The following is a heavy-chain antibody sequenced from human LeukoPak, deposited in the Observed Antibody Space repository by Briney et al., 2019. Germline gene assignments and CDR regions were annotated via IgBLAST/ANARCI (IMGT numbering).Heavy chain of an antibody. V-gene: IGHV3-20*04. CDR3: ARGGWFGELLFDY. Sequence: PGGSLRLSCAASGFTFDDYGMSWVRQAPGKGLEWVSGINWNGGSTGYADSVKGRFTISRDNAENSLYLQMNSLSAEDTALYYCARGGWFGELLFDYWGQGTLVTVSS. CDR2: INWNGGST. J-gene: IGHJ4*02. D-gene: IGHD3-10*01. CDR1: GFTFDDYG.